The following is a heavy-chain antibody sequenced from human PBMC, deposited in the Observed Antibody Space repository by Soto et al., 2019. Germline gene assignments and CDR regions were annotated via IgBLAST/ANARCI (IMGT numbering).Heavy chain of an antibody. J-gene: IGHJ4*02. D-gene: IGHD3-16*01. CDR2: IRGHDGST. CDR1: GVTFNIYW. CDR3: VKGAWLDY. V-gene: IGHV3-23*01. Sequence: GGSLRLSCAASGVTFNIYWMHWVRQAPGKGLEWVSLIRGHDGSTHYADCVKGRFTISRDNSKNTLYLQMNSLRVEDTAIYFCVKGAWLDYWGQGNMVTVSS.